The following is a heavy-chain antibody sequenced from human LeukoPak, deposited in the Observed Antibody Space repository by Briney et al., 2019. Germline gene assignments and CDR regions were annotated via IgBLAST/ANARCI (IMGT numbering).Heavy chain of an antibody. Sequence: KPSETLSLTCTFSGGSISSYYWSWIRQPPGKGLEWIGYIYYSGSTNYNPSLKSRVTISVDTSKNQFSLKLSSVTAADTAVYYCARHLEDSSSFVYWGQGTLVTVSS. V-gene: IGHV4-59*08. D-gene: IGHD6-13*01. CDR1: GGSISSYY. J-gene: IGHJ4*02. CDR2: IYYSGST. CDR3: ARHLEDSSSFVY.